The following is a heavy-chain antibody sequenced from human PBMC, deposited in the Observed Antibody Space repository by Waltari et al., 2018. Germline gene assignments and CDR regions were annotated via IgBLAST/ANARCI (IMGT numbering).Heavy chain of an antibody. J-gene: IGHJ4*02. D-gene: IGHD5-18*01. CDR2: IHPSGST. V-gene: IGHV4-34*01. CDR3: ARADVDTAMDWLDY. Sequence: QVQLQQWGAGLLKPSETLSLTCAVYGGSFSGYYWSWIRQPPGKGLEWIGEIHPSGSTNYNPSLKSRVTISVDTSKNQFSLKLSSVTAADTAVYYCARADVDTAMDWLDYWGQGTLVTVSS. CDR1: GGSFSGYY.